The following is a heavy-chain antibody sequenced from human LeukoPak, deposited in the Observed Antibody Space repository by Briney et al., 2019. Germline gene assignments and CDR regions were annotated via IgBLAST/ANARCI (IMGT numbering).Heavy chain of an antibody. Sequence: SETLSLTCTVSGVSISSHYWSWIRQPPGKGLEWIGSIYYSGSTYYNPSLKSRVTISVDTSKNQFSLKLSSVTAADTAVYYCARKDSMDDFDYWGQGTLVTVSS. CDR1: GVSISSHY. V-gene: IGHV4-39*01. D-gene: IGHD4-11*01. J-gene: IGHJ4*02. CDR3: ARKDSMDDFDY. CDR2: IYYSGST.